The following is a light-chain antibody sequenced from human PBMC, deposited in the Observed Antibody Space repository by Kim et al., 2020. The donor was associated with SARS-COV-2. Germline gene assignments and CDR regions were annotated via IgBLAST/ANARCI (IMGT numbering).Light chain of an antibody. CDR2: GAS. Sequence: VSPGERVTLSCRASQSVSDNLAWFQQKPGQAPSLLVYGASTRATGIPARFSGSGSGTEFTLTISSLQSEDFAVYYCQQYNNWPLTFGGGTKVDIK. V-gene: IGKV3-15*01. CDR1: QSVSDN. J-gene: IGKJ4*01. CDR3: QQYNNWPLT.